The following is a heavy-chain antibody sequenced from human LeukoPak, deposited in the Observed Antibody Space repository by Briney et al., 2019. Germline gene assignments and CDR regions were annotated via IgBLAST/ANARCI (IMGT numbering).Heavy chain of an antibody. J-gene: IGHJ5*02. Sequence: SDTLSLTCTVSGGSISSSSYYWGWIRQPPGKGLEWIGSIYYSGSTYYNPSLKSRVTISVDTSKNQFSLKLSSVTAADTAVYYCARTLAARPSDWFDPWGQGTLVTVSS. CDR1: GGSISSSSYY. CDR2: IYYSGST. D-gene: IGHD6-6*01. V-gene: IGHV4-39*01. CDR3: ARTLAARPSDWFDP.